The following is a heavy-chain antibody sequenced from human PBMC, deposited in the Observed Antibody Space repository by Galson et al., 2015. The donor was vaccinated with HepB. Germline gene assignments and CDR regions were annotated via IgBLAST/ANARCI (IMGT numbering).Heavy chain of an antibody. CDR1: GASTSSSSYY. Sequence: ETLSLTCSVSGASTSSSSYYWNWVRQSPGKGLEWIGSVYYSGVTYYNPSLKSRVTISVDTSKNQFSLRVSSVTAADTAMYYCTRALGGSYFYGMDVWGQGTTVTVSS. J-gene: IGHJ6*02. CDR2: VYYSGVT. CDR3: TRALGGSYFYGMDV. D-gene: IGHD3-16*02. V-gene: IGHV4-39*01.